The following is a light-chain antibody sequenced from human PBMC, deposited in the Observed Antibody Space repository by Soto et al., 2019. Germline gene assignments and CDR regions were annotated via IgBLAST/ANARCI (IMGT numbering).Light chain of an antibody. Sequence: QSVLTQPPSASGAPGQRVTISCSGSDSNIGSHDVYWYQQLPGTAAKLVIYKNNQRPSGVPDRFSGSKSGSSASLAISGLRSEDEASYYCAACDYSHAVIGGGTKLTVL. CDR1: DSNIGSHD. J-gene: IGLJ2*01. CDR3: AACDYSHAV. CDR2: KNN. V-gene: IGLV1-47*01.